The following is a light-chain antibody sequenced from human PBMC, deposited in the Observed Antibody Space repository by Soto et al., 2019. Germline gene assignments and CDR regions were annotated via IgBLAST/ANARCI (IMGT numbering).Light chain of an antibody. Sequence: EIVLTQSPGTLSLSPGERATLSCRASQSVSRTYLAWYQQTPGQAPRLLIYGASNRATGVPDRFSGSGSGKYFTLTISGLEPEDFVVYYCQQYDRSPFTFGQGTRLEIK. J-gene: IGKJ5*01. CDR1: QSVSRTY. V-gene: IGKV3-20*01. CDR2: GAS. CDR3: QQYDRSPFT.